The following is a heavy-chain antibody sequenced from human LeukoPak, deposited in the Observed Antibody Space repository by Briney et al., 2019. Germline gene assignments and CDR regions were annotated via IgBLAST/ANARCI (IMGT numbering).Heavy chain of an antibody. Sequence: PSETLSLTFAVSGGSISSGGYSWSWIRQPPGKGLEWIGYIYHSGSTYYNPSLKSRVTISVDRSKNQFSLKLSSVTAADTAVYYCAREVGSGYERHFDLWGRGTLVTVSS. CDR2: IYHSGST. V-gene: IGHV4-30-2*01. CDR3: AREVGSGYERHFDL. D-gene: IGHD5-12*01. CDR1: GGSISSGGYS. J-gene: IGHJ2*01.